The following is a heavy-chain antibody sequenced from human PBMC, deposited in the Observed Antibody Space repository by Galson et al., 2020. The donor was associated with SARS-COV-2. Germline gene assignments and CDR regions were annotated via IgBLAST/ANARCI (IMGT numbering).Heavy chain of an antibody. CDR1: GGPVSSGSYY. CDR2: IYYSRST. CDR3: ARDRYYDSSGYPSWWFDP. J-gene: IGHJ5*02. V-gene: IGHV4-61*01. D-gene: IGHD3-22*01. Sequence: PSETLSLTCTVSGGPVSSGSYYWSWIRQPPGKGLAWIGYIYYSRSTNYNPSLKSRVTISVDTSKNQFSLKLSSVTAADTAVYYCARDRYYDSSGYPSWWFDPWGQGTLVTVSS.